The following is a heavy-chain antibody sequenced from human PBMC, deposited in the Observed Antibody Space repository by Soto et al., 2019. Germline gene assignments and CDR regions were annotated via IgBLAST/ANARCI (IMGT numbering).Heavy chain of an antibody. Sequence: SETLSLTCTVSGGSVSSGSYYWSWIRQPPGKGLEWIGYIYYSGSTNYNPSLKSRVTISVDTSKNQFSLKLSSVTAADTAVYYCARLKTRFDFFDYWGQGTPVTVSA. J-gene: IGHJ4*02. V-gene: IGHV4-61*01. CDR1: GGSVSSGSYY. CDR3: ARLKTRFDFFDY. CDR2: IYYSGST. D-gene: IGHD3-3*01.